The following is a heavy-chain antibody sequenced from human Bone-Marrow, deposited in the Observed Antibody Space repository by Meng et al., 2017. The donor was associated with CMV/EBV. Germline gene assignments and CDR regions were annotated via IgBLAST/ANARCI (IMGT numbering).Heavy chain of an antibody. D-gene: IGHD2-8*02. V-gene: IGHV4-34*01. CDR3: ARTCNGAVCDPAGTDV. CDR1: GGSFSGYY. J-gene: IGHJ6*02. CDR2: INHSGST. Sequence: GSLRLSCAVYGGSFSGYYWSWIRQPPGKGLEWIGEINHSGSTNYNPSLKSRVTMSIDTSKNQFSLEMSSVTAADTAVYYCARTCNGAVCDPAGTDVWGQGTTVTVSS.